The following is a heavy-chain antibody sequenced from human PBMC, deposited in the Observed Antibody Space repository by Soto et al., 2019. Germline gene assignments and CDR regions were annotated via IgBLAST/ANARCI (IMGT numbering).Heavy chain of an antibody. CDR3: STLDSSSPPRYYYYGMDV. Sequence: GASVKVSCKVSGYTLTELSMHWVRQAPGKGLEWMGGFDPEDGETIYAQKFQGRVTMTEDTSTDTAYMGLSSLRSEDTAVYYCSTLDSSSPPRYYYYGMDVWGQGTTVTVSS. CDR2: FDPEDGET. J-gene: IGHJ6*02. V-gene: IGHV1-24*01. CDR1: GYTLTELS. D-gene: IGHD6-6*01.